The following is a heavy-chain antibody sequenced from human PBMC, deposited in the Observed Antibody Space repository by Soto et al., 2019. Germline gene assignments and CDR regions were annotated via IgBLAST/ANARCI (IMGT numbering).Heavy chain of an antibody. V-gene: IGHV3-21*01. Sequence: GGSLRLSCAASGFTFSSYSMNWVRQAPGKGLEWVSSISSCSSYIYYADSVKGLFTISRDNAKNSLYLQMNSLRAEDTAVYYCAREEPHLTGYQNWGQGTLVTVSS. D-gene: IGHD3-9*01. J-gene: IGHJ4*02. CDR1: GFTFSSYS. CDR2: ISSCSSYI. CDR3: AREEPHLTGYQN.